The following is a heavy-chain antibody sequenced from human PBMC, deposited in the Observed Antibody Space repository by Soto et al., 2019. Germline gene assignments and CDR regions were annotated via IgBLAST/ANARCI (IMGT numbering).Heavy chain of an antibody. CDR2: IYWDDDK. J-gene: IGHJ5*02. V-gene: IGHV2-5*02. CDR1: GLSLSTSGEA. Sequence: ASGPTLVNPTQTLTLTCTFSGLSLSTSGEAVGWIRQPPGKALEWLALIYWDDDKFFNPTLKTRLTITKDTSKNQVVLTLTNMDPVDTATYSCAHYVSASPAGWFDPWGQGVLVTVSS. D-gene: IGHD3-10*01. CDR3: AHYVSASPAGWFDP.